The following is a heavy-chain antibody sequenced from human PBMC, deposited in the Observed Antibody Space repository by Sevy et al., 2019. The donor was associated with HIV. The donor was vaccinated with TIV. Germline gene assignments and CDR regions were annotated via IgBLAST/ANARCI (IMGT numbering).Heavy chain of an antibody. D-gene: IGHD5-18*01. V-gene: IGHV3-33*01. CDR2: IWDDGSNK. Sequence: GGSLRLSCAASGFTFSSYAMHWVRQAPGKGLEWVAVIWDDGSNKNYGDSVKGRFTITRDKTKSKLDLQMNSLRVEDTAVYYCVRGAHIRYGAYYFGYWGQGTLVTVSS. J-gene: IGHJ4*02. CDR1: GFTFSSYA. CDR3: VRGAHIRYGAYYFGY.